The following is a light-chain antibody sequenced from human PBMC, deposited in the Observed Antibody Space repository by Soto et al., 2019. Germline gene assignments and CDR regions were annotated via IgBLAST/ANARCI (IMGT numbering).Light chain of an antibody. CDR2: ASS. CDR1: QSISIY. Sequence: DIQMTQSPSSLSASVGDRVTITCRTSQSISIYLNWYQQIPGKAPKLLIYASSNLHTGVPSRFSGSASGTDFTLTISSLQPEDSATYYCQQSYSTPITFGQGTRLEIK. CDR3: QQSYSTPIT. J-gene: IGKJ5*01. V-gene: IGKV1-39*01.